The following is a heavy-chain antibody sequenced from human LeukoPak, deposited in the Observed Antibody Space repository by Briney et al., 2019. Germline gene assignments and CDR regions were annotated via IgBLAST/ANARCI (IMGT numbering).Heavy chain of an antibody. CDR3: ARHGQGGGAVAGTVWFDP. CDR1: GGSISSSSYH. J-gene: IGHJ5*02. D-gene: IGHD6-19*01. CDR2: IYYSGTT. Sequence: SETLSLTCTVSGGSISSSSYHWGWMRPPPGKGLESIGSIYYSGTTYYNPSLKRRITISVDTSKNQFSLKLSSVTAADTAVYYCARHGQGGGAVAGTVWFDPWGQGTLVTVSS. V-gene: IGHV4-39*01.